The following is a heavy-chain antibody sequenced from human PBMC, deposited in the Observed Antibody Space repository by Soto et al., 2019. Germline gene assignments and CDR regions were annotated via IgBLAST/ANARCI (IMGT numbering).Heavy chain of an antibody. CDR2: INHSGGT. J-gene: IGHJ4*02. CDR3: ARNSVSKKIDF. CDR1: SGSFSGYL. V-gene: IGHV4-34*01. Sequence: SETLSLTCAVYSGSFSGYLWNWIRQPPGKGLEWIGEINHSGGTNYNPSLKSRVTISVDTSKTHFSLRLTSVTAADTAVYYCARNSVSKKIDFWGQGTLVTVSS. D-gene: IGHD1-26*01.